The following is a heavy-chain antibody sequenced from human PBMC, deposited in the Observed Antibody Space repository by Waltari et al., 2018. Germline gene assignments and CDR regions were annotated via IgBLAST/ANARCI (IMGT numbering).Heavy chain of an antibody. CDR2: STFGEDT. Sequence: EVQLLESGGDLVQPGGSLRLSCAASGITFTNYAINWVRLAPGKGRGWVSASTFGEDTYYTDSVKGRFTISKDTSKDTVHLQMNGLRADDTAVYYCATPFYNWDDPLHAWGQGTLVTVSS. J-gene: IGHJ5*02. CDR1: GITFTNYA. V-gene: IGHV3-23*01. CDR3: ATPFYNWDDPLHA. D-gene: IGHD1-20*01.